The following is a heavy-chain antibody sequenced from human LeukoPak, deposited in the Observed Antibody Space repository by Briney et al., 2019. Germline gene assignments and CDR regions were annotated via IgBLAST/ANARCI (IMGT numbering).Heavy chain of an antibody. D-gene: IGHD3-22*01. CDR3: TTDLYYDSSGYYY. Sequence: GGSLRLSCAASGFTFSNAWMSWVRQAPGKGLEWVGRIKSKTDGGTTDYAAPVKGRYTISRDDSKNTLYLQMNRLKTEDTAVYYCTTDLYYDSSGYYYWGQGTLVTVSS. CDR2: IKSKTDGGTT. V-gene: IGHV3-15*01. CDR1: GFTFSNAW. J-gene: IGHJ4*02.